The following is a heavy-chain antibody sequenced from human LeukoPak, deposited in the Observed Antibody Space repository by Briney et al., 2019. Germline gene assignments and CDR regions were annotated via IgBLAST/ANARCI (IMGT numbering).Heavy chain of an antibody. J-gene: IGHJ4*02. CDR1: GFTFSSHA. V-gene: IGHV3-23*01. CDR2: ITNDNYDT. CDR3: ARDRLGSGSSDY. Sequence: GGSLRLSCAASGFTFSSHAMSWVRQAPEKGLEWVSSITNDNYDTFYADSVKGRFTISRDESKNTLYLQMKSLRAEDTALYYCARDRLGSGSSDYWGQGTLVTVSS. D-gene: IGHD1-26*01.